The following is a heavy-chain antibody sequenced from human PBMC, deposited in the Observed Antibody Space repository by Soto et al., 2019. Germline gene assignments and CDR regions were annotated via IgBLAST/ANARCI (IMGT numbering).Heavy chain of an antibody. V-gene: IGHV4-30-4*01. J-gene: IGHJ4*02. CDR3: ARYCSGGSCYEGRSSLFDY. CDR1: GGSISSGDYY. D-gene: IGHD2-15*01. Sequence: SETLSLTCTVSGGSISSGDYYWSWIRQPPGKGLEWIGYIYYSGSTYYNPSLKSRVTISVDTSKNQFSLRLSSVTAADTTVYYCARYCSGGSCYEGRSSLFDYWGQGTLVTVSS. CDR2: IYYSGST.